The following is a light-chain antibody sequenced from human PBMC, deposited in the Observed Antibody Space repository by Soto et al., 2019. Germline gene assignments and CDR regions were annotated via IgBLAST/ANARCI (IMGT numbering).Light chain of an antibody. V-gene: IGKV3-11*01. J-gene: IGKJ4*01. CDR3: QQPSH. CDR2: DAS. Sequence: ESVLTPSTATLSSSPGEIATLSCRASRSVSSYLAWYQQKPGQAPSLLFSDASNMATGFPARFSGSGSGTAFTLPLSSLEPEDFAVYYCQQPSHFGGGTNVDIK. CDR1: RSVSSY.